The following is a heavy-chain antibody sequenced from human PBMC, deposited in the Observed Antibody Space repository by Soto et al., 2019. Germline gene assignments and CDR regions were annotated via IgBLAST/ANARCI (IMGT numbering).Heavy chain of an antibody. V-gene: IGHV1-69*06. Sequence: QVQLVQSGAEVKKPGSSVKVSCKASGGTFSSYAISWVRQAPGQGLEWMGGIIPICGTANYAQKFQGRVTITADKSTSTAYMELSSLRSEDTAVYYCARDRPIAVADDSFGFDYWGQGTLVTVSS. CDR2: IIPICGTA. CDR1: GGTFSSYA. CDR3: ARDRPIAVADDSFGFDY. J-gene: IGHJ4*02. D-gene: IGHD6-19*01.